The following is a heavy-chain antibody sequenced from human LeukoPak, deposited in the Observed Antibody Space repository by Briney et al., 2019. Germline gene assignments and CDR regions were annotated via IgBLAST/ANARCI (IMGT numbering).Heavy chain of an antibody. J-gene: IGHJ3*02. V-gene: IGHV3-53*01. D-gene: IGHD1-14*01. CDR3: ARDVLAAGATGTYI. CDR2: IYSVGNT. CDR1: GFSVSSYY. Sequence: GGSLRLSCAASGFSVSSYYMSWVRQAPGKGLEWVSVIYSVGNTFYADSVRGRFTISRDNSKNSLYLQMSSLRAEDTAVYYCARDVLAAGATGTYIWGQGTMVTVSS.